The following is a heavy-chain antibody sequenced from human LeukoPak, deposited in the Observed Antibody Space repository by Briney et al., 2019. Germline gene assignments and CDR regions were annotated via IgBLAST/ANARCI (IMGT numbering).Heavy chain of an antibody. Sequence: SVKVSCKASGGTFSSYAICWVRQAPGQGLEWMGRIIPILGIANYAQKFQGRVTITADKSTSTAYMELSSLRSEDTAVYYCARLLQYYYDSLPWDWGQGTLVTVSS. D-gene: IGHD3-22*01. CDR1: GGTFSSYA. V-gene: IGHV1-69*04. CDR3: ARLLQYYYDSLPWD. J-gene: IGHJ4*02. CDR2: IIPILGIA.